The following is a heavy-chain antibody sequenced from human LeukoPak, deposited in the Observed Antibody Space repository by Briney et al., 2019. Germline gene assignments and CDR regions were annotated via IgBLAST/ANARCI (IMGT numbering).Heavy chain of an antibody. CDR1: GFTFSSYA. D-gene: IGHD6-13*01. Sequence: GGSLRLSCAASGFTFSSYAMTWVRQAPGKGLEWVSGISASGGSTSYADSVKGRSTISRDNSKNTLYLQMNSLRAEETAVYHCAKRAAAGQFDYWGQGALVTVCS. CDR3: AKRAAAGQFDY. V-gene: IGHV3-23*01. J-gene: IGHJ4*02. CDR2: ISASGGST.